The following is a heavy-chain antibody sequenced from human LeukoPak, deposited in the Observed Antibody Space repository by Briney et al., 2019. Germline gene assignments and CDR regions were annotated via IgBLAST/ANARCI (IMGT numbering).Heavy chain of an antibody. CDR2: IIPIFGST. D-gene: IGHD3-16*01. V-gene: IGHV1-69*05. J-gene: IGHJ6*03. CDR3: ARGVRSHFYDYSGLYYYYLDL. Sequence: ASVKVSCKPSGGTFSGQAVSWVRQAPGQGLEWMGRIIPIFGSTDYSQKFQGRVTITTDEPATIVYMELSSLRSDDTAVYYCARGVRSHFYDYSGLYYYYLDLWGKGTPVTVSS. CDR1: GGTFSGQA.